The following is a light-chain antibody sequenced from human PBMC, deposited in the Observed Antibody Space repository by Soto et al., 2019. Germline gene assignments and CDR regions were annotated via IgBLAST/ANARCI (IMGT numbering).Light chain of an antibody. CDR1: ISDVGGYNY. V-gene: IGLV2-14*01. J-gene: IGLJ1*01. Sequence: QCLLNQPASVSGSPGQSTTISCTGTISDVGGYNYVSWYQQHPDKAPKLMIYEVSNRPSGVSNRFSGSKSGNTASLTISGLQAEDEADYYCSSYTSSSTLSVFGTGTKVTVL. CDR2: EVS. CDR3: SSYTSSSTLSV.